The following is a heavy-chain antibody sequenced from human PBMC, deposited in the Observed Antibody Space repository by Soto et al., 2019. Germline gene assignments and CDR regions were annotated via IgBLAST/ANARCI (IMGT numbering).Heavy chain of an antibody. CDR2: ISSSSGYI. V-gene: IGHV3-21*01. CDR1: GFTFNSYS. Sequence: PGGSLRLSCAASGFTFNSYSMNWVRQAPGKGLEWVSSISSSSGYIYYTDSVKGRFTISRDNAKNSLYLQMNSLRAEDTAVYYSARRVTGTLDYWGQGTLVTVSS. CDR3: ARRVTGTLDY. J-gene: IGHJ4*02. D-gene: IGHD1-7*01.